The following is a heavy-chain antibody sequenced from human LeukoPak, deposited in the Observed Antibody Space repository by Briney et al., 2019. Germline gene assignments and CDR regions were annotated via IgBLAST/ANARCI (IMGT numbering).Heavy chain of an antibody. CDR3: ARVLSSWYSAAFDI. CDR1: GFTVSSNY. CDR2: IYSGGST. J-gene: IGHJ3*02. V-gene: IGHV3-66*01. D-gene: IGHD6-13*01. Sequence: GGSLRLSCTASGFTVSSNYISWVRQAPGKGLEWVSVIYSGGSTYYADSVKGRFTISRDNSKNTLYLQMNSLRAEDTAVYYCARVLSSWYSAAFDIWGQGTMVTVSS.